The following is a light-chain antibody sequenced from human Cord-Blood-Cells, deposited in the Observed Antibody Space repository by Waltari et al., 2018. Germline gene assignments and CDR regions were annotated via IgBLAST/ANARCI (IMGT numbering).Light chain of an antibody. CDR3: QQRSNWPPHT. V-gene: IGKV3-11*01. Sequence: DILSTQSPSPRPSAPRDTDTFSCRASQCVSSYLACYQQKPGQAPRLLIYDASNRATGIPARFSGSGSGTDFTLTISSLEPEDFAVYYCQQRSNWPPHTFGGGTKVEIK. J-gene: IGKJ4*01. CDR1: QCVSSY. CDR2: DAS.